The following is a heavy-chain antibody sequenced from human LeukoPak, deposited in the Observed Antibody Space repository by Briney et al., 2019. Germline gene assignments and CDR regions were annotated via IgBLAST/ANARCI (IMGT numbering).Heavy chain of an antibody. D-gene: IGHD3-3*01. CDR1: GGTFSSYA. J-gene: IGHJ3*02. CDR2: IIPILGIA. V-gene: IGHV1-69*04. Sequence: SVKVSCKASGGTFSSYAISWVRQAPGQGLEWMGRIIPILGIANYAQKFQGRVTITADKSTSTAYMELSSLRSEDTAVYYCASYSYDFRGPFDIWGQGTMATVSS. CDR3: ASYSYDFRGPFDI.